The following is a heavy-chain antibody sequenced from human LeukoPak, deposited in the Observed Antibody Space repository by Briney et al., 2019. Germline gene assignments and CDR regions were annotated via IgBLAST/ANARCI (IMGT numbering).Heavy chain of an antibody. V-gene: IGHV3-30*03. CDR2: ISYDGSNK. D-gene: IGHD6-19*01. CDR3: ARDSQSQDFDY. CDR1: GFTFSSYG. J-gene: IGHJ4*02. Sequence: GRSLRLSCAASGFTFSSYGMHWVRQAPGKGLEWVAVISYDGSNKYYADSVKGRFTISRDNAKNSLYLQMNSLRAEDTAVYYCARDSQSQDFDYWGQGTLVTVSS.